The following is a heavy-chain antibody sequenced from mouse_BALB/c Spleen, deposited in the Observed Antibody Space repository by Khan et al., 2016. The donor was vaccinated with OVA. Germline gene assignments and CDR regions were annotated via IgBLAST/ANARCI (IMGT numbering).Heavy chain of an antibody. Sequence: VRLQQSGSELVRPGALVKLSCKASGFNMTDYYIHWVKQRPEQGLEWIGWIDPENGHTIYDPKFQGKASITADTSSNTAYLQLSSLTSEDTAVYYCPRSILLSFDFWDQGTTLTVSS. CDR1: GFNMTDYY. J-gene: IGHJ2*01. D-gene: IGHD2-3*01. CDR3: PRSILLSFDF. CDR2: IDPENGHT. V-gene: IGHV14-1*02.